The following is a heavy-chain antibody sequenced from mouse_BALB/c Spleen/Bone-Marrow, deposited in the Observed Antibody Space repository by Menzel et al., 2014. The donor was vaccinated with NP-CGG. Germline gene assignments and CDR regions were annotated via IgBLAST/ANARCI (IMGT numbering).Heavy chain of an antibody. CDR2: IGPANGNT. V-gene: IGHV14-3*02. CDR1: GFNIKDTY. D-gene: IGHD1-1*01. J-gene: IGHJ3*01. Sequence: VQLQQSGAELVKPGASVKLSCTASGFNIKDTYMHWVKQRPEQGLEWIGRIGPANGNTKYDPKFQGKATITADTSSNTAYLQLSSLTSEDTAVDYCAVYYYGSSSFAYWCQGTLVTVSA. CDR3: AVYYYGSSSFAY.